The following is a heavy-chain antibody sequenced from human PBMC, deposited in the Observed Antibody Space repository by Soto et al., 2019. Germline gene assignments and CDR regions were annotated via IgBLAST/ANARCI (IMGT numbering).Heavy chain of an antibody. CDR1: GGSVSSYY. Sequence: ETLSLTCTVSGGSVSSYYWSWIRQSPGKGLEWIGFINYSGSTNYNPSLKSRVTISIDTSKSQFSLKLSSVTAADTAVYYCAGHRSAHWSQGTLVTVSS. CDR3: AGHRSAH. J-gene: IGHJ4*02. V-gene: IGHV4-59*02. CDR2: INYSGST.